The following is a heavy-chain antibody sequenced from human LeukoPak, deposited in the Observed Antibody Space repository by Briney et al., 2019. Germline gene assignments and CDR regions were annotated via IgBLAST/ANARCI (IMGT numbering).Heavy chain of an antibody. J-gene: IGHJ6*03. CDR2: ISAYNGNT. CDR1: GYTFTGYG. CDR3: ARASSSWYWYYYYYMDV. Sequence: ASVKVSCKASGYTFTGYGISWVRQAPGQGLEWMGWISAYNGNTNYAQKLQGRVTMTTDTSTSTAYMELRSLRSDDTAVYYCARASSSWYWYYYYYMDVWGKGTTVTVSS. V-gene: IGHV1-18*01. D-gene: IGHD6-13*01.